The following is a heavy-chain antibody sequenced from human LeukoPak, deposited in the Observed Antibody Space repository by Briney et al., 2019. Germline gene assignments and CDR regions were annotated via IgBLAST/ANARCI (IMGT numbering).Heavy chain of an antibody. V-gene: IGHV4-31*03. J-gene: IGHJ6*02. D-gene: IGHD3-3*02. CDR1: GGSISSGGYY. CDR3: ARHFHYYYGMDV. CDR2: IYYSGST. Sequence: SETLSLTCTVSGGSISSGGYYWSWIRQHPGKGLEWIGYIYYSGSTYYDPSLKSRVTISVDTSKNQFSLKLSSVTAADTAVYYCARHFHYYYGMDVWGQGTTVTVSS.